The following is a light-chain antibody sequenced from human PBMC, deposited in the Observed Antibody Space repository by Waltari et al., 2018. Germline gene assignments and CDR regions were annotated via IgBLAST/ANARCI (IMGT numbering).Light chain of an antibody. Sequence: QAALTQPRPVSGSPGQSVTISCTGASSAVGSNNRVSWYQQPPGTAPKLIIHDVDKRPSGVPDRFSGSKSGNTASLTISGLQGEDEADYYCCSYAGRYTWVFGGGTKLTVL. CDR2: DVD. V-gene: IGLV2-11*01. CDR1: SSAVGSNNR. CDR3: CSYAGRYTWV. J-gene: IGLJ3*02.